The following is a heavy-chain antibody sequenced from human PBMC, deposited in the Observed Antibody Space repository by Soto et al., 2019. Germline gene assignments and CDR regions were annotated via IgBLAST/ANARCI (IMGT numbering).Heavy chain of an antibody. CDR2: IIPILGIA. Sequence: GASVKVSCKASGGTFSSYTISWVRQAPGQGLEWMGRIIPILGIANYAQKFQGRVTITADKSTSTAYMELSSLRSEDTAVYYCARDIDFWSGYYKANWFDPWGQGTLVTVS. V-gene: IGHV1-69*04. D-gene: IGHD3-3*01. J-gene: IGHJ5*02. CDR3: ARDIDFWSGYYKANWFDP. CDR1: GGTFSSYT.